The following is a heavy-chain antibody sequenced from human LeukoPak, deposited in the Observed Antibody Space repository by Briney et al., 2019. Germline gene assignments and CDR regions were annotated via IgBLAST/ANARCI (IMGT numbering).Heavy chain of an antibody. J-gene: IGHJ4*02. V-gene: IGHV3-23*01. CDR3: AKDHIFVPHATRY. Sequence: GGSLRLSCAASGFTFSSYAMSWVRQAPGKGLEWVSAISGSGGSTYYADSVKGRFTISRDNSKNTLYLQMNSLRAEDTAVYYCAKDHIFVPHATRYWGQETLVTVSS. D-gene: IGHD3-3*02. CDR2: ISGSGGST. CDR1: GFTFSSYA.